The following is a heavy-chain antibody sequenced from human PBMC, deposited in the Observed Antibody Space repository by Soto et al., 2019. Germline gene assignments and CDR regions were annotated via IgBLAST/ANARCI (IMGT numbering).Heavy chain of an antibody. CDR1: GFICSSYD. Sequence: EVQMFESGGGLAQPGGSLRLSCAASGFICSSYDMSWVRQAPGKGLEWVSTILVDGRTFYVDSVKGRFTISRDSSQKTVYLQMNSLTAGDTALSYCAKATETGGGAFDICGQGTMVTVSS. V-gene: IGHV3-23*01. CDR2: ILVDGRT. J-gene: IGHJ3*02. CDR3: AKATETGGGAFDI. D-gene: IGHD2-8*02.